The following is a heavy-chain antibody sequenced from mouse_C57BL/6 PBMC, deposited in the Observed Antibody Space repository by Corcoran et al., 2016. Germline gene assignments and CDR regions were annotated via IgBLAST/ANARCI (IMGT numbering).Heavy chain of an antibody. CDR3: AREYSNYDYAMDY. D-gene: IGHD2-5*01. J-gene: IGHJ4*01. CDR2: IFRGSGST. Sequence: QVQLQQSGPELVKHGASVKISCKASGYPFTDYSINWVKQRPGQGREGRGWIFRGSGSTYYNEKFKGKATLTVDKSSSTAYMLLSSLTSEDSAVYFCAREYSNYDYAMDYWGQGTSVTVSS. CDR1: GYPFTDYS. V-gene: IGHV1-75*01.